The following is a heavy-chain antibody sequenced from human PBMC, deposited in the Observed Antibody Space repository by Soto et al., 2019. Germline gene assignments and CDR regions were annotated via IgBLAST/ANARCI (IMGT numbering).Heavy chain of an antibody. D-gene: IGHD3-16*01. V-gene: IGHV4-30-4*01. Sequence: LSLPCTVSGDSLSSGNKYWSWIRQPPGKGLEWIGYIFSSGTTYYNPSLKSRLTMSLDASQNQFSLKLNSLTDADTAVYFCARVPSPFDYYYAMDVWGQGTTVTVSS. CDR3: ARVPSPFDYYYAMDV. CDR1: GDSLSSGNKY. J-gene: IGHJ6*02. CDR2: IFSSGTT.